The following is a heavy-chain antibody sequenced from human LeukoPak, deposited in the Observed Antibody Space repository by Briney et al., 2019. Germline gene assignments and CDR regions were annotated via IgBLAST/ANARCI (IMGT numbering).Heavy chain of an antibody. Sequence: ASVKVSCKASGYTFTSYGISWVRQAPGQGLEWMGWISGYNGDTKYEQKLQGRITLTTDASTTTAYLELRSLRSDDTAVYYCARERSGYDYWGQGTLVTVSS. CDR3: ARERSGYDY. V-gene: IGHV1-18*01. D-gene: IGHD3-22*01. J-gene: IGHJ4*02. CDR1: GYTFTSYG. CDR2: ISGYNGDT.